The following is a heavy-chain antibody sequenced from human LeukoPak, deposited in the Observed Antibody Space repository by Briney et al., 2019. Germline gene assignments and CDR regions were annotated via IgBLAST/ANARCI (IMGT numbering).Heavy chain of an antibody. CDR2: ISSSSSYI. CDR3: ARGTVMVAEYFQH. D-gene: IGHD4-17*01. J-gene: IGHJ1*01. V-gene: IGHV3-21*01. Sequence: GGSLRLSCAASGFTFSSYGMHWVRQAPGKGLEWVSSISSSSSYIYYADSVKGRFTISRDNAKNSLYLQMNSLRAEDTAVYYCARGTVMVAEYFQHWGQGTLVTVSS. CDR1: GFTFSSYG.